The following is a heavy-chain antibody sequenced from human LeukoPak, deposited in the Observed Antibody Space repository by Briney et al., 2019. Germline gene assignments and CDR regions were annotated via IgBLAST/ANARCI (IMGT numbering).Heavy chain of an antibody. J-gene: IGHJ4*02. CDR1: GFTFSSYE. Sequence: GGSLRLSCAASGFTFSSYEMNWVRRAPGKGLERVSYISSSGSTIYYADAVKGRFTISRDNAKNSLYLRMNSLRAEDTAVYYCATGYCSSTSCFRWGQGTLVTVSS. V-gene: IGHV3-48*03. CDR2: ISSSGSTI. CDR3: ATGYCSSTSCFR. D-gene: IGHD2-2*01.